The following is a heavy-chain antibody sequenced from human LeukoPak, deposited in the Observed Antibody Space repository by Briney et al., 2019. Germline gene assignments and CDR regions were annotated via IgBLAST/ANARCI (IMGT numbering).Heavy chain of an antibody. Sequence: SVKVSCKASGGTFSSYAISWVRQAPGQGLEWMGRIIPILGIANYAQKFQGRVTITADKSTSTAYMELSSLRSEDTAVYYCARDQGGYSYGYVAYYFDYWGQGTLVTVSS. CDR2: IIPILGIA. CDR1: GGTFSSYA. CDR3: ARDQGGYSYGYVAYYFDY. D-gene: IGHD5-18*01. J-gene: IGHJ4*02. V-gene: IGHV1-69*04.